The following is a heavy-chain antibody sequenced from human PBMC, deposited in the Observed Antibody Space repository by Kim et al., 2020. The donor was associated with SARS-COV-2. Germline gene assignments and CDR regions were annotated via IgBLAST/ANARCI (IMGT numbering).Heavy chain of an antibody. CDR3: ARGRAGVVPSPILGIGPHYDYYAMDV. V-gene: IGHV4-34*01. Sequence: SETLSLTCAVYGGSFSVYHWSWIRQPPGKGLEWIGEINHSGSTNYNPSLKSRVTISVDTSKNQFSLKLSSVTAADTAEYYCARGRAGVVPSPILGIGPHYDYYAMDVWGQGTTVTVSS. CDR1: GGSFSVYH. CDR2: INHSGST. J-gene: IGHJ6*02. D-gene: IGHD2-2*02.